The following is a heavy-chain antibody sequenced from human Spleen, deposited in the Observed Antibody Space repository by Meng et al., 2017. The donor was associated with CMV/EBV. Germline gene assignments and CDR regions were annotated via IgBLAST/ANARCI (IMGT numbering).Heavy chain of an antibody. CDR1: RFTFNSYA. Sequence: GESLKISCAASRFTFNSYAMHWVRQAPGKGLEWVAIIWYDGSHRYYADSVQGRFTISRDNSKNTVHLQMNSLRAEDTAVYYCAKDQQSPFSYYFYGMDVWGQGTTVTVSS. V-gene: IGHV3-33*06. J-gene: IGHJ6*02. CDR2: IWYDGSHR. D-gene: IGHD1/OR15-1a*01. CDR3: AKDQQSPFSYYFYGMDV.